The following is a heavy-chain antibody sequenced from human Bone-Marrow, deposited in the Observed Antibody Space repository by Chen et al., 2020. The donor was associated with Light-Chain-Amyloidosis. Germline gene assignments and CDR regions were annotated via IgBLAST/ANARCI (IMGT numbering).Heavy chain of an antibody. J-gene: IGHJ6*03. CDR1: GFTFNDYA. Sequence: EVQLVESGGGLVRPGRSLRLSCAASGFTFNDYAMYWVRQGPGKGLEWVSGISSNSGSIGYADSVKGRFSMSRDNAKNYLHLQMNSLRPEDTALYDCVKSLIPSRYLYHYYMDVWGKGTTVIVSS. CDR3: VKSLIPSRYLYHYYMDV. CDR2: ISSNSGSI. D-gene: IGHD1-1*01. V-gene: IGHV3-9*01.